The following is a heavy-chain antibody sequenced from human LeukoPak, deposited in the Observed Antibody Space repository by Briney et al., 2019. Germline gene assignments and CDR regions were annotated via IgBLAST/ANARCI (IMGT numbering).Heavy chain of an antibody. CDR3: ARERSGWYGGDY. CDR2: ICYSGNT. V-gene: IGHV4-39*07. CDR1: GFTFSSYW. D-gene: IGHD6-19*01. J-gene: IGHJ4*02. Sequence: GSLRLSCAASGFTFSSYWMSWVRQAPGKGLEWIGSICYSGNTHYNPSLKSRVTISVDTSKNQFSLKLRSVTAADTAVYYCARERSGWYGGDYWGQGTLVTVSS.